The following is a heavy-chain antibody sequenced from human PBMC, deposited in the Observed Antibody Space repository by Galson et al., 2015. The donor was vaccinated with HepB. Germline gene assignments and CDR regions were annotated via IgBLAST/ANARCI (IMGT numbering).Heavy chain of an antibody. V-gene: IGHV3-30*03. CDR1: GFTFSSYA. CDR2: MSYDGSDK. D-gene: IGHD3-22*01. J-gene: IGHJ4*02. Sequence: SLRLSCAASGFTFSSYAMSWVRQAPGKGLEWVAVMSYDGSDKWYADSVKGRFTISRDNLSNMLYLETNSLRAEDTAVYYCASTRGGYYDSNFDLWGQGTLVTVSS. CDR3: ASTRGGYYDSNFDL.